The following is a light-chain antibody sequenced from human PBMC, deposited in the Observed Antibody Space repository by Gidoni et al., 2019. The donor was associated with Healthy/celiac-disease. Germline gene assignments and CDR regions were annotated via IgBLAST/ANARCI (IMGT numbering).Light chain of an antibody. Sequence: EIVLTQSPATLSLSPGERATLSCRASQSVSSYLAWYQQKPGQAPRLLIYDASNRATGIPARFSGSGSGTDFTLTISSLEPEDFAVYYCQQRGNWPPYTFXXXTKLEIK. CDR3: QQRGNWPPYT. CDR2: DAS. J-gene: IGKJ2*01. CDR1: QSVSSY. V-gene: IGKV3-11*01.